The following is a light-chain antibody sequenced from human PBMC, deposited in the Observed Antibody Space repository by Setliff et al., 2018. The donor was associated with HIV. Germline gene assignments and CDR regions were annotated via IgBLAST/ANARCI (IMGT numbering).Light chain of an antibody. Sequence: QSVLTQPASVSGSPGQSITLSCTGTSSDVGNYNLVSWYQQFPGKAPKLMIYEVTKRPSGVSNRFSGSKSGNTASLTIFGLQAEDEALYYCSSYSGINSLVFGGGTKVTVL. V-gene: IGLV2-23*02. J-gene: IGLJ2*01. CDR3: SSYSGINSLV. CDR1: SSDVGNYNL. CDR2: EVT.